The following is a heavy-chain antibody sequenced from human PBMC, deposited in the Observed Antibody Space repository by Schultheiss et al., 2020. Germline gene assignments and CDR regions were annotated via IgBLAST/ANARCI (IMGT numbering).Heavy chain of an antibody. CDR3: ARDGIYCSSPRCAAN. V-gene: IGHV4-31*03. J-gene: IGHJ4*02. D-gene: IGHD2-2*01. CDR2: IYYSGST. CDR1: GGSIRSDGYY. Sequence: SETLSLTCTVSGGSIRSDGYYWSWIRQHPGKGLEWIGYIYYSGSTYYNPSLKSRVTISVDTSKNQFSLKLSSVTAADTAVYYCARDGIYCSSPRCAANWGQGTLVTVSS.